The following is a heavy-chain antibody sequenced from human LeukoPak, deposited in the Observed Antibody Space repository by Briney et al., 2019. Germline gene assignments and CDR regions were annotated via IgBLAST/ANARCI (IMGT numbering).Heavy chain of an antibody. Sequence: ASVKVSCKASGYTFTSYEINWVRQATGQGLEWMGWMNPNSGNTGYAQKFQGRVTMTRNPSISTAYMELSSLRSEDTAVYYCARESGLYGSGSRYWGQGTLVTVSS. CDR2: MNPNSGNT. D-gene: IGHD3-10*01. CDR3: ARESGLYGSGSRY. J-gene: IGHJ4*02. V-gene: IGHV1-8*01. CDR1: GYTFTSYE.